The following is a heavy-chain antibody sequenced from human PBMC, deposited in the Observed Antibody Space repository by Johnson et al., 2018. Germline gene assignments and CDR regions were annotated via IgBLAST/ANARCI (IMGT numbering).Heavy chain of an antibody. J-gene: IGHJ4*02. V-gene: IGHV3-15*07. CDR3: TTDRDSSGWNEIDY. CDR1: GLTFTNAW. Sequence: VQLVESGGGLVRPGGSLRLSCAVSGLTFTNAWMSWVRQAPGKGLEWVGRIKTETSGGTTDYAIPVKGRFAISRDDSENMVYLHINSRQIEDTAVYYCTTDRDSSGWNEIDYWGQGILVTVSS. D-gene: IGHD6-19*01. CDR2: IKTETSGGTT.